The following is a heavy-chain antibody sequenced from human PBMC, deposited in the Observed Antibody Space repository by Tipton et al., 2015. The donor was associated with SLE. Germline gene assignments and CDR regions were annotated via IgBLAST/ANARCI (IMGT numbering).Heavy chain of an antibody. CDR1: GFTFEEYA. CDR3: AKGTGPGAGLRDAFGI. D-gene: IGHD6-19*01. J-gene: IGHJ3*02. Sequence: SLRLSCAASGFTFEEYAMHWVRPASEKGLEWVSGISWNSGSIGYADSVKGRFTISRDNAKNSLYLQMNSLRAEDTALYYCAKGTGPGAGLRDAFGIWGQGTMVTVSS. V-gene: IGHV3-9*01. CDR2: ISWNSGSI.